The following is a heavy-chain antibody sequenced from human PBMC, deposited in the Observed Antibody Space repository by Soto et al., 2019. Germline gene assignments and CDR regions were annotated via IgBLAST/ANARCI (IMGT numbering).Heavy chain of an antibody. J-gene: IGHJ4*02. CDR2: IYWEDDK. V-gene: IGHV2-5*02. D-gene: IGHD3-10*01. CDR1: GFSLSTTGVG. CDR3: AHRLSHGSGRDSFDY. Sequence: QITLKESGPPLVKPTQTLTLTCTISGFSLSTTGVGVGWIRQPPGKALEWLVVIYWEDDKRYSPSLRSRLTITKDTSHKQGVLTMSNMAPVDTATYYCAHRLSHGSGRDSFDYWGQGTLVTVSS.